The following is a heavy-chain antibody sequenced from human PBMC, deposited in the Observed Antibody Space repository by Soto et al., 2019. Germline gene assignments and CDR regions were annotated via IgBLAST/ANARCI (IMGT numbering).Heavy chain of an antibody. CDR3: ARRYGSAFDI. CDR1: GGSISSYY. CDR2: IFYSGRT. Sequence: QVQLQESGPGLVKPSETLSLTCTVSGGSISSYYWSWIRQPPGKGLEWIGYIFYSGRTNYNPSLKSRGTISVDTSKNQFSLKLSSVTAADTAVYYCARRYGSAFDIWGHGTMVTVSS. V-gene: IGHV4-59*01. D-gene: IGHD4-17*01. J-gene: IGHJ3*02.